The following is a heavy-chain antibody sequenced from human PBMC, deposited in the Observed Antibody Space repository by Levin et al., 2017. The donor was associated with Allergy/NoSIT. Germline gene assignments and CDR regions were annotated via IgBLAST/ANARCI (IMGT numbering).Heavy chain of an antibody. J-gene: IGHJ4*02. CDR3: ARDGAASGGDFDF. Sequence: GGSLRLSCAASGFTFSDYYMSWIRQAPGKGLEWVSYITSSSSHTNYADSVKGRFTISRDNAKNSLDLQMNSLRAEDTAVYYCARDGAASGGDFDFWGQGTLVTVSS. CDR1: GFTFSDYY. V-gene: IGHV3-11*05. CDR2: ITSSSSHT. D-gene: IGHD6-13*01.